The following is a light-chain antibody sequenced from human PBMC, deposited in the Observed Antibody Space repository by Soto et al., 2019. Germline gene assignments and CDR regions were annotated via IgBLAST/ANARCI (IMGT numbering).Light chain of an antibody. J-gene: IGKJ2*01. CDR1: ESISS. CDR3: HQRDT. V-gene: IGKV3-11*01. Sequence: EIVLTQSPATLSLSPGESATLSCRASESISSLAWYKHKPGQAPRLFIYDTSKRATGIPARFSGSGSGTDFTLTISSLEPEDFSVYYCHQRDTFGLGTILEIK. CDR2: DTS.